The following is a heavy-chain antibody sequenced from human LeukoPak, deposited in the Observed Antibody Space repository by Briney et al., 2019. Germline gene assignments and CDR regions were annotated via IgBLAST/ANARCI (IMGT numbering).Heavy chain of an antibody. CDR1: GGSIRSSYYY. J-gene: IGHJ5*02. CDR3: ARLSRGLPQPDYDFWSGFPNWFDP. V-gene: IGHV4-39*01. D-gene: IGHD3-3*01. CDR2: IYDSGST. Sequence: SETLSLTCTVSGGSIRSSYYYWGWIRQPPGKGLEWIGSIYDSGSTYYNPSLKSRVTISVDTSKNQFSLKLSSVTAADTAVYYCARLSRGLPQPDYDFWSGFPNWFDPWGQGTLVTVSS.